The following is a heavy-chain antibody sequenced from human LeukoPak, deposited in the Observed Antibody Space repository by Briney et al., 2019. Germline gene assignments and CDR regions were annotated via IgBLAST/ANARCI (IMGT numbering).Heavy chain of an antibody. V-gene: IGHV1-69*01. CDR3: AGLLWFGELLYDPHYYFDY. CDR1: GGIFSSYA. CDR2: IIPIFGTA. J-gene: IGHJ4*02. D-gene: IGHD3-10*01. Sequence: GSSVKVSCKASGGIFSSYAISWVRQAPGQGLEWMGGIIPIFGTANYAQKFQGRVTIIADESTSTAYMELSSLRSEDTAVYYCAGLLWFGELLYDPHYYFDYWGQGTLVTVSS.